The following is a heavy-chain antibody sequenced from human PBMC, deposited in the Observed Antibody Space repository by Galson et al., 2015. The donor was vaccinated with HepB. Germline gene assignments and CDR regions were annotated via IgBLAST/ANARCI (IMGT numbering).Heavy chain of an antibody. V-gene: IGHV1-3*01. Sequence: SVKVSCKASGYTFTSYAMHWVRQAPGQRLEWMGWINAGNGNTKYSQKFQGRVTITRDTSASTAYMELSSLRSEDTAVYYCARDQTPTGIVVVTAMSYWGQGTLVTVSS. CDR3: ARDQTPTGIVVVTAMSY. D-gene: IGHD2-21*02. CDR2: INAGNGNT. CDR1: GYTFTSYA. J-gene: IGHJ4*02.